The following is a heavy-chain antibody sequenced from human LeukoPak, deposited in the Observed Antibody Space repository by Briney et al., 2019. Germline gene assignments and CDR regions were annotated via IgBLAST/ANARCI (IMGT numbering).Heavy chain of an antibody. CDR1: GFTFTKSA. V-gene: IGHV1-58*02. D-gene: IGHD3-22*01. J-gene: IGHJ4*02. CDR3: AALVDYYDSSGYYVDY. CDR2: IVVGSGNT. Sequence: SVTVSYTASGFTFTKSAMQWVRQARGQRLEGIGWIVVGSGNTNYAQKFQERVTISMDMSTSTAYMELSSLRSEDTAVYYCAALVDYYDSSGYYVDYWGQGTLVTVSS.